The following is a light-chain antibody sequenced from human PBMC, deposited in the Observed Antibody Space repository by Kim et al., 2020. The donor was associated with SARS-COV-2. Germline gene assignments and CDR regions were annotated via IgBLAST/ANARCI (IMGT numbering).Light chain of an antibody. CDR3: HQHYRSPFT. J-gene: IGKJ2*01. CDR1: HRILYPPKNKNL. Sequence: RSTLNFKSSHRILYPPKNKNLLACHQQKPGQLPKLLISWASTRKPEVPDRFSGSASGTDFTLTVLSLQAEDVAVYYCHQHYRSPFTFGQGTRLEI. V-gene: IGKV4-1*01. CDR2: WAS.